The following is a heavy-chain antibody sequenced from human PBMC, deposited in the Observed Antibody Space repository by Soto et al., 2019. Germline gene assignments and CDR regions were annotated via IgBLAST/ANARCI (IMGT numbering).Heavy chain of an antibody. V-gene: IGHV1-2*02. CDR3: AREIAAAGTGMGWFDP. CDR2: INPNSGGT. CDR1: GYTFTGYY. J-gene: IGHJ5*02. D-gene: IGHD6-13*01. Sequence: QVQLVQSGAEVKKPGASVKVSCKASGYTFTGYYMHWVRQAPGQGLEWMGWINPNSGGTNYAQKFRGRVTMTRDTSISTAYMELSRLRSDDTAVYYCAREIAAAGTGMGWFDPWGQGTLVTVSS.